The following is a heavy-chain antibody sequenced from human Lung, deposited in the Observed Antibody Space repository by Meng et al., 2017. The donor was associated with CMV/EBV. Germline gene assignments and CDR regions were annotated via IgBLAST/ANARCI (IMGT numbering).Heavy chain of an antibody. CDR2: ISSSSSYI. J-gene: IGHJ6*02. Sequence: GGSXRLXCAASGFTFSSYSMNWVRQAPGKGLEWVSSISSSSSYIYYADSVKGRFTISRDNAKNSLYLQMNSLRAEDTAVYYCARDHYDFWSGYYLYYYYGMDVWXQGPTVTVSS. CDR3: ARDHYDFWSGYYLYYYYGMDV. V-gene: IGHV3-21*01. CDR1: GFTFSSYS. D-gene: IGHD3-3*01.